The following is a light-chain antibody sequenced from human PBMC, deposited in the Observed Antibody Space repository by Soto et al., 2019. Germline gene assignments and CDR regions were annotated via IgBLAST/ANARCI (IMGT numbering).Light chain of an antibody. V-gene: IGKV1-5*01. J-gene: IGKJ1*01. CDR2: DAS. Sequence: DIQMTQSPSTLSASVGDRVTITCRASQSISSWLAWYQQKPGKAPKILIYDASNLESGVPSRFSGSGSGTEFTLTISSLQPDDFATYCCQQNNSYSWTFGQGTKVEI. CDR3: QQNNSYSWT. CDR1: QSISSW.